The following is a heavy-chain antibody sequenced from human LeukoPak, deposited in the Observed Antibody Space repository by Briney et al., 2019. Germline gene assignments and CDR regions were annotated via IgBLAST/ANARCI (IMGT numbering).Heavy chain of an antibody. CDR3: ARGGTGHIDY. CDR1: GGSTSSDY. Sequence: SETLSLTCTVSGGSTSSDYWSWIRQSPGKGLEWVGYVYNSGDTGKNPSLKSRVTMSVDMAKIQFSLKLTSVTAADTAVYYCARGGTGHIDYWGHGSLVTVSS. J-gene: IGHJ4*01. V-gene: IGHV4-59*12. CDR2: VYNSGDT. D-gene: IGHD1-26*01.